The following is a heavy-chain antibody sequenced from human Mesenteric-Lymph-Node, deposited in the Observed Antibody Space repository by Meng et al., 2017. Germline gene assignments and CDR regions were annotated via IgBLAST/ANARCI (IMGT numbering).Heavy chain of an antibody. Sequence: GESLKISWAASGFTFMSYTMSWVRQAPGKGLEGVANIKQDGSEKYYVDSVKGRFTISRDNAKNSLYLQMNSLRAEDTAVYYCARVGVVPYYFDHWGQGTLVTVSS. V-gene: IGHV3-7*01. CDR2: IKQDGSEK. D-gene: IGHD3-3*01. J-gene: IGHJ4*02. CDR1: GFTFMSYT. CDR3: ARVGVVPYYFDH.